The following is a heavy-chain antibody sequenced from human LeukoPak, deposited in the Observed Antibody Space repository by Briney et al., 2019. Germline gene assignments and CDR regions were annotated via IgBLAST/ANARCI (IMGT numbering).Heavy chain of an antibody. CDR2: ISYSGTT. Sequence: KPSETLSLTCTVSGGSISSSSYFWGWIRQSPGKGLEWIGSISYSGTTYYNPSLKSRVTISVDTPKNQFSLKLNSVTAADTAVFYCAANSADYNTLGSSYKVWGQGTLVTVSS. J-gene: IGHJ4*02. V-gene: IGHV4-39*01. CDR1: GGSISSSSYF. D-gene: IGHD3-10*01. CDR3: AANSADYNTLGSSYKV.